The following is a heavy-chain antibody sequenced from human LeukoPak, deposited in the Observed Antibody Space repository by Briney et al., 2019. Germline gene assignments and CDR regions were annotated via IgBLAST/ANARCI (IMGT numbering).Heavy chain of an antibody. CDR2: IGASGGST. V-gene: IGHV3-23*01. J-gene: IGHJ4*02. CDR1: GFTFSSYA. Sequence: GGPLRLSCATSGFTFSSYAMSWVRQAPGKGLEWVSVIGASGGSTYYADSVKGRFTISRDNSKTTLYLQMNSLRTEDTAVYYCAKAEGYDILTGLDYWGQGTLVTVSS. D-gene: IGHD3-9*01. CDR3: AKAEGYDILTGLDY.